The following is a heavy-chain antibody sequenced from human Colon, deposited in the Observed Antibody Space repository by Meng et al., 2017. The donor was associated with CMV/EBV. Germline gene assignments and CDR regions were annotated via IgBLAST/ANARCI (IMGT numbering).Heavy chain of an antibody. J-gene: IGHJ6*02. CDR1: TLSDYN. V-gene: IGHV3-21*01. Sequence: TLSDYNMNWGGQAPGKGLEWVSSISSTSRYIYYGDSVKGRFTVSRDNGKNSLYLQMNSLRAEDTAVYYCAKEGRDVLVGKRYYGLDVWGQGTTVTVSS. CDR3: AKEGRDVLVGKRYYGLDV. D-gene: IGHD1-26*01. CDR2: ISSTSRYI.